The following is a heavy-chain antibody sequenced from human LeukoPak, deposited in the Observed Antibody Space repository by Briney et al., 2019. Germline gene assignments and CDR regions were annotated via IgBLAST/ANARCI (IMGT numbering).Heavy chain of an antibody. V-gene: IGHV4-4*02. D-gene: IGHD5-24*01. CDR1: GDSINSLDL. Sequence: SGTLSLTCTVSGDSINSLDLWSWVRQPPGKGLEWIGEMYLSGTTHSNPSVKSRVTISIDKSKNQFFLNLSSVTAADTAVYYCARGRRVGYNLEAFDIWGQGTKATVSS. J-gene: IGHJ3*02. CDR2: MYLSGTT. CDR3: ARGRRVGYNLEAFDI.